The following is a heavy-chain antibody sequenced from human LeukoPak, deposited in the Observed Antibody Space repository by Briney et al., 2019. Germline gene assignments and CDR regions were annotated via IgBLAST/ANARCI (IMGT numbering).Heavy chain of an antibody. D-gene: IGHD3-9*01. Sequence: PSQTLSLTRTVSGGSISSGDYYWSWIRQPPGKGLEWIGYIYYSGSTYYNPSLKSRVTISVDTSKNQFSLKLSSVTAADTAVYYCARRYYDILTGYYSFDYWGQGTLVTVSS. CDR1: GGSISSGDYY. CDR2: IYYSGST. CDR3: ARRYYDILTGYYSFDY. V-gene: IGHV4-30-4*01. J-gene: IGHJ4*02.